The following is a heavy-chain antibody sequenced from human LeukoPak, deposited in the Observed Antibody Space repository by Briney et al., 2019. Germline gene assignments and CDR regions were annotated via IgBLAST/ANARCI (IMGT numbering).Heavy chain of an antibody. CDR3: ARGPAAIVYYYYGMDV. D-gene: IGHD2-2*01. CDR1: GFTFSSYG. CDR2: ISSSSSTI. Sequence: GGSLRLSCAASGFTFSSYGMNWVRQAPGKGLEWVSYISSSSSTIYYADSVKGRFTISRDNAKNSLYLQMNSLRAEDTAVYYCARGPAAIVYYYYGMDVWGQGTTVTVSS. V-gene: IGHV3-48*01. J-gene: IGHJ6*02.